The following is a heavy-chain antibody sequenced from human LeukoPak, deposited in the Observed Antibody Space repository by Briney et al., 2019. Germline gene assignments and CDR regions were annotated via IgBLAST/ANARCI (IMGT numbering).Heavy chain of an antibody. CDR3: ATIKASGWDLFDY. J-gene: IGHJ4*02. Sequence: QTGGSLRLSCAVSGFPFRSHDMTWVRQAPGKGLEWVSTLSSSGDTSYADSVQGRFTISRDISRNTLFLEMNRLRADDTAIYYCATIKASGWDLFDYWGQGALVIVSS. V-gene: IGHV3-23*01. D-gene: IGHD6-25*01. CDR2: LSSSGDT. CDR1: GFPFRSHD.